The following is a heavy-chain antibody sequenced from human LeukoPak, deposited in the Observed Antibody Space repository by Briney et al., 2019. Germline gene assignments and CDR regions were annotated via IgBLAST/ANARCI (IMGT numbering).Heavy chain of an antibody. CDR3: AKDLTQKTYEGSPGLDV. D-gene: IGHD3-22*01. V-gene: IGHV3-30*02. J-gene: IGHJ6*04. CDR2: IRHDGSSK. Sequence: GGSLRLSCAASGFTFSTYGMHWVRQAPGKGLEWVAFIRHDGSSKFHADSAKGRFTISRDNSKNTVYLQMNSLRAEDTAVYYCAKDLTQKTYEGSPGLDVWGKGTTVTVSS. CDR1: GFTFSTYG.